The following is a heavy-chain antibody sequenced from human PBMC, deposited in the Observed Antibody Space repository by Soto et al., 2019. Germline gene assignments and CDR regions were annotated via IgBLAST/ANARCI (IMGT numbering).Heavy chain of an antibody. CDR1: GGYIRSGDYY. CDR3: ARGSYQLLSVAAFDI. J-gene: IGHJ3*02. CDR2: IYYSGST. V-gene: IGHV4-30-4*01. Sequence: SETLSLTCTVSGGYIRSGDYYWSWIRQPPGKGLEWIGYIYYSGSTYYNPSLKSRVTISVDTSKNQFSLKLSSVTAADTAVYYCARGSYQLLSVAAFDIWGQGTMVTVSS. D-gene: IGHD2-2*01.